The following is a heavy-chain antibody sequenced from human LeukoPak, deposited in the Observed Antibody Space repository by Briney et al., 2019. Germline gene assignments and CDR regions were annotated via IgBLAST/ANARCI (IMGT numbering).Heavy chain of an antibody. V-gene: IGHV4-59*01. J-gene: IGHJ4*02. CDR1: GGSMSSYY. CDR2: IYFGGST. CDR3: ARATGISAAAN. D-gene: IGHD6-13*01. Sequence: SETLSLTCTVSGGSMSSYYCTWIRQSPGKGLEWIGYIYFGGSTNYSPSLRSRVTISRDTSKNQFSLKLTSVTAEDTAVYYCARATGISAAANWGQGTLVTVSS.